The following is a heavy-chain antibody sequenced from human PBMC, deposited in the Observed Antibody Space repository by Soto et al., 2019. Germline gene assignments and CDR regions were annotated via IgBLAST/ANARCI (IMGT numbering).Heavy chain of an antibody. CDR2: ISDTT. J-gene: IGHJ4*02. CDR3: AKGSGYKYGSRFDF. D-gene: IGHD5-18*01. Sequence: PGGSLRLSCVVSGLTFSNSAMNWVRQAPGKGLEWVSGISDTTYYADSVQGRFIISRDNSKNTVFLQMKSLRAEDTAVYYCAKGSGYKYGSRFDFWGQGTRVTVPQ. V-gene: IGHV3-23*01. CDR1: GLTFSNSA.